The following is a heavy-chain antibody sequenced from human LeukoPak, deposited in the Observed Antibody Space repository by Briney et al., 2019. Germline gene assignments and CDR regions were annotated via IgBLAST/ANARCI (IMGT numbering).Heavy chain of an antibody. CDR2: ISYDGSNK. D-gene: IGHD3-22*01. CDR3: AKEGFLYYYDSSGYYYFDY. CDR1: GFTFSSYG. V-gene: IGHV3-30*18. J-gene: IGHJ4*02. Sequence: GRSLRLSCAASGFTFSSYGMHWVRQAPGRGLEWVAVISYDGSNKYYADSVKGRFTISRDNSKNTLYLQMNSLRAEDTAVYYCAKEGFLYYYDSSGYYYFDYWGQGTLVTVSS.